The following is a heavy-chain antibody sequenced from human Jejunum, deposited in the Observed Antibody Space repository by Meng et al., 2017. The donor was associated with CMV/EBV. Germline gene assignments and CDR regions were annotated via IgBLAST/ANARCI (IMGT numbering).Heavy chain of an antibody. J-gene: IGHJ4*02. Sequence: YGLHWVRQAPGKGLEWLKFIQFDGNNKYYVDSVKGRFTISRDNSKNTVSLQMNSLRAEDTAVYYCAKDWGRYCRGISCYRSYFDYWGQGTLVTVSS. CDR2: IQFDGNNK. D-gene: IGHD2-2*01. CDR3: AKDWGRYCRGISCYRSYFDY. V-gene: IGHV3-30*02. CDR1: YG.